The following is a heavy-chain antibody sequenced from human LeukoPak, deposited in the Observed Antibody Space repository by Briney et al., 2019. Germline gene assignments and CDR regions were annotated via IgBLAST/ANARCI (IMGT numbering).Heavy chain of an antibody. Sequence: GGSLRLSCAASGFTFSSYAMRWIRQAPGEGLEWVSVVSGSGGSTDYADSVKGRFTISRDNSKDTLFLQMNSLRAEDTAVYYCAKTWARAVSAADYWGQGTLVTVSS. V-gene: IGHV3-23*01. CDR1: GFTFSSYA. CDR3: AKTWARAVSAADY. CDR2: VSGSGGST. J-gene: IGHJ4*02. D-gene: IGHD1-26*01.